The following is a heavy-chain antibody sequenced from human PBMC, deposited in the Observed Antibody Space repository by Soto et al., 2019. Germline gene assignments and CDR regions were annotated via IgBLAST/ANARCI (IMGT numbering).Heavy chain of an antibody. CDR2: ISSNGGST. Sequence: GGSLRLSCSASGFTFSSYAMHWVRQAPGKGLEYVSAISSNGGSTYYADSVKGRFTISRDNSKNTLYLQMSSLRAEDTAVYYCVKSPRIVGATTSSYFDYWGQGTLVTVSS. CDR1: GFTFSSYA. D-gene: IGHD1-26*01. V-gene: IGHV3-64D*06. J-gene: IGHJ4*02. CDR3: VKSPRIVGATTSSYFDY.